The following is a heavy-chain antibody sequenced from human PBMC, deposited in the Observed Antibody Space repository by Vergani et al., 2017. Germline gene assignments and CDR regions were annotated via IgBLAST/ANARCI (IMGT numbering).Heavy chain of an antibody. CDR3: AVGRASSVHYYYHYMDV. D-gene: IGHD3-22*01. CDR1: GGSISSGSYY. V-gene: IGHV4-61*02. J-gene: IGHJ6*03. Sequence: QGQLQESGPGLVKPSQTLSLTCTVSGGSISSGSYYWSWIRQPAGKGLEWIGRMYISGSTKYNPSLKSRVTMSVDTSNNQFSLKLSSVTAGDTAVYYCAVGRASSVHYYYHYMDVWGKGTTVTVSS. CDR2: MYISGST.